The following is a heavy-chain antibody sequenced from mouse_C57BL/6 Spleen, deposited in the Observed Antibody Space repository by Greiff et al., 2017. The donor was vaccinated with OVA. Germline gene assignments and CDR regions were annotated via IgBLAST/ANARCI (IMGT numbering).Heavy chain of an antibody. D-gene: IGHD1-1*01. Sequence: VQLQQSGPELVKPGASVKISCKASGYAFSSSWMNWVKQRPGKGLEWIGRIYPGDGDTNYNGKFKGKATLTADKSSSTAYMQLSSLTSEYSAVYFCARSGVLRYLYYFDYWGQGTTLTVSS. CDR1: GYAFSSSW. V-gene: IGHV1-82*01. J-gene: IGHJ2*01. CDR2: IYPGDGDT. CDR3: ARSGVLRYLYYFDY.